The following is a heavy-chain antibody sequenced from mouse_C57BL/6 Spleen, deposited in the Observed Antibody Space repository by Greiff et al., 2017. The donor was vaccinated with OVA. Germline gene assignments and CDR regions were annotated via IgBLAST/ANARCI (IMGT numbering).Heavy chain of an antibody. CDR3: ARSPHYGSDGGYFDY. D-gene: IGHD2-2*01. CDR1: GYTFTSYW. J-gene: IGHJ2*01. CDR2: IYPGSGST. V-gene: IGHV1-55*01. Sequence: VQLQQSGAELVKPGASVKMSCKASGYTFTSYWITWVKQRPGQGLEWIGDIYPGSGSTNYNEKFKSKATLTVDTSSSTAYMQLSSLTSEDSAVYYCARSPHYGSDGGYFDYWGQGTTLTVSS.